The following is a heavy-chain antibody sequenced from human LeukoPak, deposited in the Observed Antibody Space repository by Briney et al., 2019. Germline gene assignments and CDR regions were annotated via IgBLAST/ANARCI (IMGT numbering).Heavy chain of an antibody. CDR1: GGSISSGSYY. J-gene: IGHJ4*02. V-gene: IGHV4-61*02. CDR3: ARGIAARPNYFDY. D-gene: IGHD6-6*01. Sequence: SETLSLTCTVSGGSISSGSYYWIRIPQPAGKGLVWIGRIYTSRSTNYNPALKSRITISVYTSKNQFSLKLSSVTAADTAVYYCARGIAARPNYFDYRGQGTLVTVSS. CDR2: IYTSRST.